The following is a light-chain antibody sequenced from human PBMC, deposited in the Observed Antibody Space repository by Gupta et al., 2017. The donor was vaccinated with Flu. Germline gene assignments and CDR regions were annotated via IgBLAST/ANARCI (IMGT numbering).Light chain of an antibody. CDR2: DAS. V-gene: IGKV3-11*01. CDR1: QSVSSY. Sequence: EIVLTQSPATLSLSPGERATLSCSASQSVSSYLAWYQQKPGQAPRLLIYDASNRATGIPARFSGSGSGTDFTITISSLEPEDFAVYYCQQRSNWLTWTFGQGTKVEIK. CDR3: QQRSNWLTWT. J-gene: IGKJ1*01.